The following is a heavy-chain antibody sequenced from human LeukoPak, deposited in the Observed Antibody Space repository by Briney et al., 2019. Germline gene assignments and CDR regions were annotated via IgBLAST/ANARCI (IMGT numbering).Heavy chain of an antibody. CDR1: GYTFTGYY. Sequence: ASVKISCKASGYTFTGYYMHWVRQAPGQGLEWMGWINPNSGGTNYAQKFQGRVTMTRDTSISTAYMELSRLRSDDTAVYYCARVSGMCVQRYFDYWGQGTLVTVSS. J-gene: IGHJ4*02. D-gene: IGHD3-10*01. CDR3: ARVSGMCVQRYFDY. CDR2: INPNSGGT. V-gene: IGHV1-2*02.